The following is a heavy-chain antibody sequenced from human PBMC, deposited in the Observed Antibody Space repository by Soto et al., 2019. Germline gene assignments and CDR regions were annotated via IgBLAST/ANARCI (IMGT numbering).Heavy chain of an antibody. CDR2: ISAYNGNT. J-gene: IGHJ5*02. V-gene: IGHV1-18*01. CDR3: ARDLAAILVPAAPLDP. Sequence: GPSVKVSCKASGYTFTSYGISWVRQAPGQGLEWMGWISAYNGNTNYAQKLQGRVTMTTDTSTSTAYMELRSLRSDDTAVYYCARDLAAILVPAAPLDPWGQGTLVTVSS. D-gene: IGHD2-2*01. CDR1: GYTFTSYG.